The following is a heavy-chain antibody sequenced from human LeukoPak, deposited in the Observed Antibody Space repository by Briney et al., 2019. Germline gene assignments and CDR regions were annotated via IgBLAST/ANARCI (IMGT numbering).Heavy chain of an antibody. J-gene: IGHJ4*02. D-gene: IGHD4-17*01. CDR3: ARGPRYGVKTY. CDR1: GGTFSSYA. V-gene: IGHV1-69*05. Sequence: SSVKVSCKASGGTFSSYAISWVRQAPGQGLEWMGRIIPIFGTADYAQKFQGRVTITTDESTSTAYMELSSLRSEDTAVYYCARGPRYGVKTYWGQGTLVTVSS. CDR2: IIPIFGTA.